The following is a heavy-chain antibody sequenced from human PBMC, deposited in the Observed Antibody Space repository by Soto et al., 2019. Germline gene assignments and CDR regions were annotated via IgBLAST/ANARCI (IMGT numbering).Heavy chain of an antibody. J-gene: IGHJ6*02. CDR2: IYYSGST. Sequence: QVQLQESGPGLVKPSQTLSLTCTVSGGSISSVGYYWSWIRQHPGKGLEWIGYIYYSGSTYYNPSLKSRVTISVDTSKNQFSLKLSSVTAADTAVYYCAREALSGSYDYYYGMDVWGQGTTVTVSS. V-gene: IGHV4-31*03. CDR1: GGSISSVGYY. CDR3: AREALSGSYDYYYGMDV. D-gene: IGHD1-26*01.